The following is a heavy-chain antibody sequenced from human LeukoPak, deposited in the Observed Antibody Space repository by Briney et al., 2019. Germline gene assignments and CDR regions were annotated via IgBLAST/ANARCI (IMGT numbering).Heavy chain of an antibody. CDR1: VDSVSSNSAA. CDR3: ARANYHYAGSGYSLFDY. D-gene: IGHD3-22*01. Sequence: SQTLSLTCAISVDSVSSNSAAGNWIRQSPSGGLECLGRTYYRSKWYTDYAVSAKSRITTNADTSKNQFPLQLNSVTPEDTAVYYCARANYHYAGSGYSLFDYWGQGTPVTVSS. J-gene: IGHJ4*02. V-gene: IGHV6-1*01. CDR2: TYYRSKWYT.